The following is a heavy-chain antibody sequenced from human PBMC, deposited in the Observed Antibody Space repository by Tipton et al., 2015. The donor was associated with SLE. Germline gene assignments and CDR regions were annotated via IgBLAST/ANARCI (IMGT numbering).Heavy chain of an antibody. CDR1: GGSISSSSHY. CDR3: ARGFRSITCLDY. Sequence: GLVKPSETLSLTCTVSGGSISSSSHYWGWIRQPPGKGLEWIGSIYYSGSTYYNPSLKSRVTISVDTSKNQFSLKLSSVTAADTAVYYCARGFRSITCLDYWGQGTLVTVSS. J-gene: IGHJ4*02. CDR2: IYYSGST. D-gene: IGHD2-2*01. V-gene: IGHV4-39*01.